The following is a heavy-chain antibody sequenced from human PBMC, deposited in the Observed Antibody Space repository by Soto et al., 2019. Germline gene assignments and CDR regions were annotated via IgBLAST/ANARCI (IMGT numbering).Heavy chain of an antibody. V-gene: IGHV1-2*06. CDR1: GYTFTGYS. CDR3: ARDPMSGSGTRGFDT. CDR2: INPNSGDT. Sequence: ASVKVSCKASGYTFTGYSMHWVRQAPGQGLEWMGRINPNSGDTYYAQKFQVRVTMTRDTSISTAFMELSRLRSDDTAVYFCARDPMSGSGTRGFDTWGQGTLVTVSS. J-gene: IGHJ5*02. D-gene: IGHD3-10*01.